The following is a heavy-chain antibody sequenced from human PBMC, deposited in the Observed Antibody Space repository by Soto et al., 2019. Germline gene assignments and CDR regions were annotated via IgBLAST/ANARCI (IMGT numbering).Heavy chain of an antibody. Sequence: SETLSLTCTVSGGSISSYYWSWIRQPPGKGLEWIGYIYYSGSTNYNPSLKSRVTISVDTSKNQFSLKLSSVTAADTAVYYCARVDYYDSSGYYYTHPYGMDVWGQGTMVTVSS. D-gene: IGHD3-22*01. V-gene: IGHV4-59*01. J-gene: IGHJ6*02. CDR1: GGSISSYY. CDR2: IYYSGST. CDR3: ARVDYYDSSGYYYTHPYGMDV.